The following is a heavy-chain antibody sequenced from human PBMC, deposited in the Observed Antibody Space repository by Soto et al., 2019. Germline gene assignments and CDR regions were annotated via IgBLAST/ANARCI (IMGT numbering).Heavy chain of an antibody. CDR3: ARHRGGAVAHCYGMDV. V-gene: IGHV3-33*01. CDR1: GCTFSSYG. CDR2: IWYDGSNK. D-gene: IGHD6-19*01. Sequence: QVQLVESGGGVVQPGRSLRLSCAAAGCTFSSYGMHWVRQAPGKGLEWVAVIWYDGSNKYYADSVKGRFTISRDNSKNPLYLQMNSLGAVDTAVYYCARHRGGAVAHCYGMDVWGQGTTVSVSS. J-gene: IGHJ6*02.